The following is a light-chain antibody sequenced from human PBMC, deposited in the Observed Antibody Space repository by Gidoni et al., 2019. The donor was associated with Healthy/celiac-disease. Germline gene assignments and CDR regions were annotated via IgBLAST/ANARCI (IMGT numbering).Light chain of an antibody. Sequence: DIQMTQSPSSLSASVGDRVTITCQASQDISNYLNWYQQKPGKAPKLLIYYSSKLETGVPSRFSGSGSGTDFTFTISSLQPEDIATYYCQQYDNLPPLTFXGXTKVEIK. CDR1: QDISNY. CDR2: YSS. CDR3: QQYDNLPPLT. J-gene: IGKJ4*01. V-gene: IGKV1-33*01.